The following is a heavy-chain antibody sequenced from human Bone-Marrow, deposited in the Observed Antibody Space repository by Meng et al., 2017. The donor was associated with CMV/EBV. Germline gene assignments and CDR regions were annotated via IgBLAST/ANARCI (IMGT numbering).Heavy chain of an antibody. CDR3: AHIRVYCSSTSCTYYFDY. Sequence: LSTSEVGVGWIRQPPGKALEWLALIYWNDDKRHSPSLKSRLTITKDTSKNQVVLTMTNMDPVDTATYYCAHIRVYCSSTSCTYYFDYWGQGTLVTVSS. J-gene: IGHJ4*02. D-gene: IGHD2-2*01. V-gene: IGHV2-5*01. CDR1: LSTSEVG. CDR2: IYWNDDK.